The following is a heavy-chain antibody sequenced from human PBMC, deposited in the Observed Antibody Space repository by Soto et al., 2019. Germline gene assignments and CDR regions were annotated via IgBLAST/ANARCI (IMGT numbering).Heavy chain of an antibody. V-gene: IGHV6-1*01. Sequence: SQTLSLTCAISGDSVSSNSATWDWIRQSPSRGLEWLGRTYYRSRWFNDYAGSVKGRITINPDTSNNQFSLQLTSLSPDDTAVYYCARDRTIFGLGWYYGMDVWGQGTTVTVSS. CDR2: TYYRSRWFN. D-gene: IGHD3-3*01. J-gene: IGHJ6*02. CDR3: ARDRTIFGLGWYYGMDV. CDR1: GDSVSSNSAT.